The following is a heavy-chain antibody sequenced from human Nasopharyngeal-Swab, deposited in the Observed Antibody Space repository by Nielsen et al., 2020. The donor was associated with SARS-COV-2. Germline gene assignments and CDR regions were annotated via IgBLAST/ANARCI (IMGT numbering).Heavy chain of an antibody. CDR1: GFTFDDYG. J-gene: IGHJ4*02. Sequence: GGSLRLSCAASGFTFDDYGMSWVRQDPGRGLEWVSGINWNGGSTGYADSVKGRFTISRDNAKNSLYLQMNSLRAEDTALYYCASTWIQLWLPHYWGQGTLVTVSS. V-gene: IGHV3-20*04. CDR2: INWNGGST. D-gene: IGHD5-18*01. CDR3: ASTWIQLWLPHY.